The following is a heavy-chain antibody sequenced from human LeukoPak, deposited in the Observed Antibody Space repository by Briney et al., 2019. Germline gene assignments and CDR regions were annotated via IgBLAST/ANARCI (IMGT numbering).Heavy chain of an antibody. Sequence: GGSLRLSCGASGFIFRNYAMSWVRQAPGEGLEWVSGISDNGGGRYYADSVKGRFTISRDNSKNMLYLQMNSLRAEDTAVYYCARRVKSSGAFDIWGQGTMVTVSS. CDR1: GFIFRNYA. CDR3: ARRVKSSGAFDI. V-gene: IGHV3-23*01. J-gene: IGHJ3*02. D-gene: IGHD3-10*01. CDR2: ISDNGGGR.